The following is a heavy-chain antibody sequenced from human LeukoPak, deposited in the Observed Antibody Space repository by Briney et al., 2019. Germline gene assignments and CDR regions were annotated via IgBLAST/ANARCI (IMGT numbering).Heavy chain of an antibody. CDR3: AVVAAAENY. Sequence: PGGSLRLSCAASGFTFSSYAMSWVRQAPGKGLEWVSAISGSGGSTYYADSVKGRFTISRDNAKNSLYLQMNSLRDEDTAVYYCAVVAAAENYWGQGTLVTVSS. V-gene: IGHV3-23*01. CDR1: GFTFSSYA. CDR2: ISGSGGST. D-gene: IGHD6-13*01. J-gene: IGHJ4*02.